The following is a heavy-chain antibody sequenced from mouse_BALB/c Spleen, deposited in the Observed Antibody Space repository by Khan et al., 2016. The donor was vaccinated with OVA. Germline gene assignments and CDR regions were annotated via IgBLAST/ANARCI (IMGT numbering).Heavy chain of an antibody. V-gene: IGHV1-7*01. Sequence: QVQLQQSGAELAKPGASVKMSCKASGYTFTTYWMHWVKQRPGQGLEWIGYINPTSGYTDYNDTFKDRATLSADKSSSTAYMQLNSLTSEDSEVCYCTRDRIDYWGQGTTLTVSS. CDR1: GYTFTTYW. CDR3: TRDRIDY. J-gene: IGHJ2*01. CDR2: INPTSGYT.